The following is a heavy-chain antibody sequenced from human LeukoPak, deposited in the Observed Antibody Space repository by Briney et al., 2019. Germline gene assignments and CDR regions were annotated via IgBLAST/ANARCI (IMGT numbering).Heavy chain of an antibody. CDR3: ANSPYCSGGNCYYYGMDV. V-gene: IGHV3-23*01. CDR1: GFTFNNYA. D-gene: IGHD2-15*01. Sequence: GGSLRLSCAASGFTFNNYAMTWVRQAPGKELEWVSTITGSGGSTYYADSVKGRFTISRSNSKNTVYLQMNSLGAEDTAVYYCANSPYCSGGNCYYYGMDVWGQGTTVTVSS. J-gene: IGHJ6*02. CDR2: ITGSGGST.